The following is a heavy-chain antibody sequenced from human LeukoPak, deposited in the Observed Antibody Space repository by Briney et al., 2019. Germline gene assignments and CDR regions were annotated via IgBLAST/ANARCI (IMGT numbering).Heavy chain of an antibody. Sequence: PSETLSLTCAVYGGSFSGYYWSWIRQPPRKGLEWIGEINHSGSTNYNPSLKSRVTISVDTSKNQFSLKLSSVTAADTAVYYCARHPIVGASLDYWGQGTLVTVSS. CDR2: INHSGST. J-gene: IGHJ4*02. CDR3: ARHPIVGASLDY. V-gene: IGHV4-34*01. CDR1: GGSFSGYY. D-gene: IGHD1-26*01.